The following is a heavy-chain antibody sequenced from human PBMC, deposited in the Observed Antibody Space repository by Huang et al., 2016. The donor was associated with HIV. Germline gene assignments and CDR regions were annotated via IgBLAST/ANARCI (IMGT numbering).Heavy chain of an antibody. CDR1: TFTFGAYW. CDR2: IKQEESEK. V-gene: IGHV3-7*01. Sequence: VESGGRSVQPGGSIKLSGVGSTFTFGAYWMSWVRPPPGKGLEWVANIKQEESEKYYVDSVKGRFNISRDKARKVLFLEMDDLRVEDTAIYFCATKTAGMDIWGQGTTVTVSS. J-gene: IGHJ6*02. D-gene: IGHD1-7*01. CDR3: ATKTAGMDI.